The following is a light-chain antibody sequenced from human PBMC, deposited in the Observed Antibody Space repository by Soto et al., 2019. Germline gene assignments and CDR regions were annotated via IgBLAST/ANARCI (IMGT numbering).Light chain of an antibody. J-gene: IGKJ4*01. CDR1: QDIRNY. CDR2: DAS. CDR3: QHYDHLPLT. Sequence: DIQMTQSPSSLSAVVGDRVTITCQASQDIRNYLNWYQQKPMKAPKLLIYDASTLETGVPSRFSGSGSGTHFTLTISSLQPDDIAVYYCQHYDHLPLTFGGGTKVDIK. V-gene: IGKV1-33*01.